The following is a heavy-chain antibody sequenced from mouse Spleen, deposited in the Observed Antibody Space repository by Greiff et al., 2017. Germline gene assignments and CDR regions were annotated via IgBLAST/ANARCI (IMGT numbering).Heavy chain of an antibody. V-gene: IGHV1S41*01. J-gene: IGHJ4*01. Sequence: DLVKPGASVKLSCKASGYTFTSYWINWIKQRPGQGLEWIGRIAPGSGSTYYNEMFKGKATLTVDTSSSTAYIQLSSLSSEDSAVYFCARGYYYAMDYWGQGTSVTVSS. CDR3: ARGYYYAMDY. CDR1: GYTFTSYW. CDR2: IAPGSGST.